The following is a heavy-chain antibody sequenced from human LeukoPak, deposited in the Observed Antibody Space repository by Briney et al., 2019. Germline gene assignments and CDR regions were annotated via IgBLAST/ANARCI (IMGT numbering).Heavy chain of an antibody. D-gene: IGHD2-15*01. CDR1: GYTFTSYG. V-gene: IGHV1-69*13. CDR2: IIPIFGTA. J-gene: IGHJ6*02. CDR3: ARGVVVVAYHGMDV. Sequence: ASVKVSCKASGYTFTSYGISWVRQAPGQGLEWMGGIIPIFGTANYAQKFQGRVTITADESTSTAYMELSSLRSEDTAVYYCARGVVVVAYHGMDVWGQGTTVTVSS.